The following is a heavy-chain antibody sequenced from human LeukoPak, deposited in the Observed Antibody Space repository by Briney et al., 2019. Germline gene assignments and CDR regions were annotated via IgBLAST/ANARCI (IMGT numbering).Heavy chain of an antibody. CDR1: GFTFSSYW. D-gene: IGHD3-9*01. CDR3: AKAGDPDYDILTGSSPSDH. Sequence: GGSLRLSCAASGFTFSSYWMSWVRQAPGKGLGWVSYISSSGSTIYCADSVKGRFTISRDNAKNSLYLQMNSLRAEDTAVYYCAKAGDPDYDILTGSSPSDHWGQGTLVTVSS. J-gene: IGHJ4*02. CDR2: ISSSGSTI. V-gene: IGHV3-48*04.